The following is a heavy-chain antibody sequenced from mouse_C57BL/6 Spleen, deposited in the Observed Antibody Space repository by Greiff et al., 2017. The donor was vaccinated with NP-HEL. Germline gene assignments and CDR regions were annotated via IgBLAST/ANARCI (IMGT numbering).Heavy chain of an antibody. CDR1: GYTFTDYE. CDR3: TRVLRGAMDY. D-gene: IGHD1-1*01. J-gene: IGHJ4*01. V-gene: IGHV1-15*01. CDR2: IDPETGGT. Sequence: VQLQQSGAELVRPGASVTLSCKASGYTFTDYEMHWVKQTPVHGLEWIGAIDPETGGTAYNQKFKGKAILTADKSSSTAYMELRSLTSEDSAVYYCTRVLRGAMDYWGQGTSVTVSS.